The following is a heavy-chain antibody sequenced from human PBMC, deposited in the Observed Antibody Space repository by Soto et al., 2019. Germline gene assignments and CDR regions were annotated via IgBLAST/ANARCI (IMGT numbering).Heavy chain of an antibody. J-gene: IGHJ6*02. Sequence: VVSLRLSWAASGFTFSSYDMHWVRQATGQGLEWVSAISTAGDTCYPGSVNGRFTISKENAKNSLYLQLNSLRAGDTAVYYCARALRTYYDFWSGYYTGIEYYGMDVWGQGTTVTVSS. D-gene: IGHD3-3*01. CDR2: ISTAGDT. CDR3: ARALRTYYDFWSGYYTGIEYYGMDV. CDR1: GFTFSSYD. V-gene: IGHV3-13*01.